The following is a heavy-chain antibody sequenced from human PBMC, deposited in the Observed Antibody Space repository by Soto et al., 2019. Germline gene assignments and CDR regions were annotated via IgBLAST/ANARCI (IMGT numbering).Heavy chain of an antibody. D-gene: IGHD2-15*01. CDR3: ARGWTFDY. J-gene: IGHJ4*02. V-gene: IGHV4-38-2*01. CDR2: IFHSGTT. Sequence: PSEPLSLTCAVFGYSITSGFYWGWIRQPPGKGLEWIGSIFHSGTTYYNPSLKSRVAISIDTSKNQFSLKLTSVTAADTAVYYCARGWTFDYWGQGTLVTVSS. CDR1: GYSITSGFY.